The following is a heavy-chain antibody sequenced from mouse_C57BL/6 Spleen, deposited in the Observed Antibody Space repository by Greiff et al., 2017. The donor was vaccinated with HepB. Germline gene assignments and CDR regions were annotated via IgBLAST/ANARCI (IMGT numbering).Heavy chain of an antibody. CDR2: IDPSDSYT. V-gene: IGHV1-69*01. CDR1: GYTFTSYW. CDR3: ARRSSYYGSSYRAMDY. J-gene: IGHJ4*01. D-gene: IGHD1-1*01. Sequence: VQLQQPGAELVMPGASVKLSCKASGYTFTSYWMHWVKQRPGQGLEWIGEIDPSDSYTNYNQKFKGKSTLTVDKSSSTAYMQLSSLTSEDSAVYYCARRSSYYGSSYRAMDYWGQGTSVTVSS.